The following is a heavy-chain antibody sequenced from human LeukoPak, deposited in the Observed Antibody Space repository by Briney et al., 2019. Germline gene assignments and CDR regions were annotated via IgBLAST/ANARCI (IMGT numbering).Heavy chain of an antibody. Sequence: GGSLRLSCAASGFTFSTYAMTWVRQAPGEGLQWVSTISGSGGSTYYADSVKGRFTISRDNSKNTLYLQMNSLRAEDTAVYYCAKEPIEPRPYYFDYWGQGTLVTVSS. CDR1: GFTFSTYA. CDR2: ISGSGGST. V-gene: IGHV3-23*01. CDR3: AKEPIEPRPYYFDY. D-gene: IGHD6-6*01. J-gene: IGHJ4*02.